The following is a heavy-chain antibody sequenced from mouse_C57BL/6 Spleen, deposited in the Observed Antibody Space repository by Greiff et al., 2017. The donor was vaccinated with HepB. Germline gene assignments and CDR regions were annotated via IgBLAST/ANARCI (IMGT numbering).Heavy chain of an antibody. D-gene: IGHD4-1*01. CDR3: ARSGNWAYYFDY. Sequence: QVQLQQPGTELVKPGASVKLSCKASGYTFTSYWMHWVKQRPGQGLEWIGNINPSNGGTNYNETFKSKATLTVDKSSSTAYMQLSSLTSEDSAVYYCARSGNWAYYFDYWGQGTTLTVSS. CDR1: GYTFTSYW. CDR2: INPSNGGT. V-gene: IGHV1-53*01. J-gene: IGHJ2*01.